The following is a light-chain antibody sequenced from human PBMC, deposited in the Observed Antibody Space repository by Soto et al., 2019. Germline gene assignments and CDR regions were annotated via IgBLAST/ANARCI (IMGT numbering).Light chain of an antibody. Sequence: AIQMTQSPSSLSASVGDGVTITCRASQGIRNDLGWYQQKPGKAPKLLIYGASSLQTGVPSRFSGSGSGTVFTLTISSLQPEDFASYYCLQDHNYPKTFGQGTKVELK. CDR2: GAS. V-gene: IGKV1-6*01. J-gene: IGKJ1*01. CDR3: LQDHNYPKT. CDR1: QGIRND.